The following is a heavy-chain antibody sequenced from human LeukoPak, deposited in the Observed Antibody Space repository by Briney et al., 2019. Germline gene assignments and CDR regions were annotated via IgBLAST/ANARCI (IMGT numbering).Heavy chain of an antibody. CDR2: IWSDGINK. CDR1: GFTLSIYC. J-gene: IGHJ4*02. CDR3: ERSTYSSSSYYFDY. D-gene: IGHD6-13*01. Sequence: PGGSLTLSWAASGFTLSIYCIHLVRQAPGNGLEWVAVIWSDGINKYYVDSVKGRFTIARDNSKNTLYLQTNSLRDDDKAVYYCERSTYSSSSYYFDYWGQGSLVTVSS. V-gene: IGHV3-33*01.